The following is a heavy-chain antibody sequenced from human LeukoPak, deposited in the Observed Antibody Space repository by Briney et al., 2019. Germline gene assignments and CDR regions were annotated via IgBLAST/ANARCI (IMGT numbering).Heavy chain of an antibody. CDR2: IKQDGSEK. J-gene: IGHJ4*02. CDR3: ARDRLVNVY. V-gene: IGHV3-7*01. D-gene: IGHD3-16*02. Sequence: PGGSLRLSCAASGLTFSSYWMSWVRQAPGKGLEWVANIKQDGSEKYYVDSVKGRFTISRDNAKNSLYLQMNSLRAEDTAVYYCARDRLVNVYWGQGTLVTVSS. CDR1: GLTFSSYW.